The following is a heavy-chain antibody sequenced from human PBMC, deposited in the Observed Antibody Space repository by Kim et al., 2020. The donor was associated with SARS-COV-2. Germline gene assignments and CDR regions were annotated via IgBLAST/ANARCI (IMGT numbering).Heavy chain of an antibody. J-gene: IGHJ6*03. V-gene: IGHV3-23*01. CDR1: GFPFSVSA. Sequence: GGSLRLSCGASGFPFSVSAMSWFRQAPGKGLEWVAGLSGSGVSIYYADSVKGRFTISRDNSKNTVYLQMNTLRAEDTDLYYCVKDLEGYAYCFGYYYMDVWGKGTTVTVS. CDR3: VKDLEGYAYCFGYYYMDV. D-gene: IGHD5-18*01. CDR2: LSGSGVSI.